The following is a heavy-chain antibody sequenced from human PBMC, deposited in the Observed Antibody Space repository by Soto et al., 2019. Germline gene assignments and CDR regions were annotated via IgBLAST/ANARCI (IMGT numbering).Heavy chain of an antibody. Sequence: SGPTLVNPTQTLRLTCTFSGFSLSTSGMCVSWIRQPPGKALEWLARIDWDDGKYYSTSLKTRLTTSKDTSKNQVVLTMTNMDPVDTATYYCARKYGHDAFDIWGQGTMVTVS. V-gene: IGHV2-70*11. CDR2: IDWDDGK. D-gene: IGHD4-17*01. J-gene: IGHJ3*02. CDR3: ARKYGHDAFDI. CDR1: GFSLSTSGMC.